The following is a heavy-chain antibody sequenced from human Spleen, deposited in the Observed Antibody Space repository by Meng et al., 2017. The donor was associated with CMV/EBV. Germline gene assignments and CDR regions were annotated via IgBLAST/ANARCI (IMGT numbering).Heavy chain of an antibody. J-gene: IGHJ4*01. Sequence: GESLKISCAASGFSFSDYSVNWVRQAPGKGLEWVSSIGTISSYTYYSDSVKGRFTISRDNTKNSLYLQMNSLRDEDTAVYYCVRDLIRGVAGARPRGPGDLWGHGTLVTVSS. CDR2: IGTISSYT. D-gene: IGHD1-26*01. CDR1: GFSFSDYS. V-gene: IGHV3-21*01. CDR3: VRDLIRGVAGARPRGPGDL.